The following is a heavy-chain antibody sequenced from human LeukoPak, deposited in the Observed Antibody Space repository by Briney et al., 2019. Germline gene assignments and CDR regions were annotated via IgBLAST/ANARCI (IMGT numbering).Heavy chain of an antibody. CDR2: ISAYNGNT. CDR3: ARGRGTTVATPIDY. D-gene: IGHD4-23*01. V-gene: IGHV1-18*01. Sequence: ASVKVSCKASGYTFTSYGISWVRQAPGQGIEWMGWISAYNGNTNYAQKLQGRVTMTTDTSTSTAYMELRSLRSDDTAVYYCARGRGTTVATPIDYWGQGTLVTVSS. CDR1: GYTFTSYG. J-gene: IGHJ4*02.